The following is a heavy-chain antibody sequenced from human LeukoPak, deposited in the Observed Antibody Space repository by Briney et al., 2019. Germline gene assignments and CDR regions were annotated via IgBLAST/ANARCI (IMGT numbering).Heavy chain of an antibody. J-gene: IGHJ5*02. CDR3: ARPDGSDGDFDP. CDR2: IKQGGSET. CDR1: GFTFGGYW. D-gene: IGHD1-26*01. V-gene: IGHV3-7*01. Sequence: GGSLRLSCVASGFTFGGYWMGWLGQAPGKGLEGVANIKQGGSETYYVDSVKGRFTISRDDAKNSLYLQMNNLRPEDTAIYYCARPDGSDGDFDPWGQGTLVTVSS.